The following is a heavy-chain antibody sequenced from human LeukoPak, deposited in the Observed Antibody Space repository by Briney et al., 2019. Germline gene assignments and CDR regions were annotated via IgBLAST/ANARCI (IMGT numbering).Heavy chain of an antibody. CDR1: AGSISSSNW. CDR2: ITHSGST. Sequence: SGTLSLTCAVSAGSISSSNWWSWVRQPPGKGLEWIGAITHSGSTNYNPSLKGRVTIPVDTYKNQFSLKVSSVTAADTAVYYCARVDTAMVFYYYYYMDVWGKGTTVTVSS. D-gene: IGHD5-18*01. V-gene: IGHV4-4*02. CDR3: ARVDTAMVFYYYYYMDV. J-gene: IGHJ6*03.